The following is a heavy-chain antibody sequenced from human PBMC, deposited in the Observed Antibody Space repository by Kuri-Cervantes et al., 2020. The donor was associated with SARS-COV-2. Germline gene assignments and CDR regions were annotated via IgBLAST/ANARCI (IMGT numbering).Heavy chain of an antibody. V-gene: IGHV3-30*04. CDR3: AREGNEDAFET. Sequence: GGSLRPPCPASGFTFSDSAMHWVRQAPGKGLEWVAFISYDGSSKDYADSVKGRLTISRDNSKNTLYLQMKSLRAEDTAVFYCAREGNEDAFETWGQGTRVTVSS. J-gene: IGHJ3*02. CDR1: GFTFSDSA. CDR2: ISYDGSSK.